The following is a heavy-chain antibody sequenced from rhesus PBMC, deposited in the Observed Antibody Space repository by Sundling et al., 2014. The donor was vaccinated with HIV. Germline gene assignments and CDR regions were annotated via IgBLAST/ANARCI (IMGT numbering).Heavy chain of an antibody. D-gene: IGHD3-3*01. CDR2: ISSASSYI. CDR1: GFIFSGYG. CDR3: TRVFYLDRYFDY. V-gene: IGHV3-136*01. Sequence: EVQLVESGGGLVQPGGSLRLSCAASGFIFSGYGMNWVRQVPGKGLEWVSFISSASSYIHYADSVKGRFTISRDNARNSLSLQMNSLRAEDTAVYYCTRVFYLDRYFDYWGQGVLVTVSS. J-gene: IGHJ4*01.